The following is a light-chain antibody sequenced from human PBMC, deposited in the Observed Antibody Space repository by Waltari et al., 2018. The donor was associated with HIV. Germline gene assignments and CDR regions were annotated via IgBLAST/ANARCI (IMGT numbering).Light chain of an antibody. V-gene: IGKV1-16*01. J-gene: IGKJ2*01. CDR3: QQYHSYPHT. CDR2: AAS. CDR1: QGISNF. Sequence: DIQLIQTPSSLSASVGDKVTITCRATQGISNFLAWFQQKPGEAPKSLIFAASTLQGGVPSRFSASGSGTEFSLTISSLQSEDFATYYCQQYHSYPHTFGQGPDWRSN.